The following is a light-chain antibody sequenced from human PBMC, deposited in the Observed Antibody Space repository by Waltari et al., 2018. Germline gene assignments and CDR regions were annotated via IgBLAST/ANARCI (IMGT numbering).Light chain of an antibody. V-gene: IGKV4-1*01. CDR2: WAS. CDR3: QQYYSTPWT. J-gene: IGKJ1*01. Sequence: DIVMTQSPDSLSVSLGERATINCKSSQSVLYSSNNKNFLAWYQQKPGQPPKLLIYWASTRQSGVPDLFSGSGSGTDFTLTISSLQAEDVAVYYCQQYYSTPWTFGQGTKVETK. CDR1: QSVLYSSNNKNF.